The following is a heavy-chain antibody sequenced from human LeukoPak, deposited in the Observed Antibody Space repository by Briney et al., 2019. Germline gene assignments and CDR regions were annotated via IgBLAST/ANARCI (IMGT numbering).Heavy chain of an antibody. D-gene: IGHD3-3*01. CDR1: GYTFTGYY. V-gene: IGHV1-2*02. CDR2: INPNSGGT. J-gene: IGHJ4*02. CDR3: ARGSEDFWSGYSPSY. Sequence: GASVKVSCKASGYTFTGYYMHWVRQAPGQGLEWMGWINPNSGGTNYAQKFQGRVTMTRDTSISTAYMELSRLRSDDTAVYYCARGSEDFWSGYSPSYWGQGTLVTVSS.